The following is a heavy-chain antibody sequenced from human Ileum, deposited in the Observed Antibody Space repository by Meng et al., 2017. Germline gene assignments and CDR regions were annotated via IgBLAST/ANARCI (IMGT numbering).Heavy chain of an antibody. CDR2: IYDSGTN. CDR1: VASFNSARHY. V-gene: IGHV4-31*03. J-gene: IGHJ5*02. D-gene: IGHD3-10*01. CDR3: ARVPSGGSRVYGWFDP. Sequence: QAHLPQPGPGLVKPSQTLPLTLTVSVASFNSARHYWSGICHRPANGRQLIWYIYDSGTNDYNPSLKMRVTISIDTANNQFPLKLSPVTAEHTAVYYCARVPSGGSRVYGWFDPWGQGILVTVSS.